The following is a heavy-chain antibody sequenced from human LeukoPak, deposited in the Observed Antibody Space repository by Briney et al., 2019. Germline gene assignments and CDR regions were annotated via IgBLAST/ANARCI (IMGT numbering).Heavy chain of an antibody. V-gene: IGHV1-46*01. D-gene: IGHD2-15*01. J-gene: IGHJ5*02. CDR1: GYTFTNYY. CDR2: INPSGVTT. CDR3: ARELVMVVAATGVGNWFDP. Sequence: ASVKVSCKASGYTFTNYYIHWMRQAPGQGLEWMGIINPSGVTTSYAQKFLGRVTMTRDTSTSRVYMELNSLKSEDTAVYYCARELVMVVAATGVGNWFDPWGQGTLVTVSS.